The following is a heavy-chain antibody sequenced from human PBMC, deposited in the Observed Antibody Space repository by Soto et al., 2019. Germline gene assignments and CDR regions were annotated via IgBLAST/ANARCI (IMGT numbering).Heavy chain of an antibody. CDR1: GFTFSSYW. V-gene: IGHV3-7*01. CDR3: ARWGEQQLGSNYYYGMDV. CDR2: IKQDGSEK. J-gene: IGHJ6*04. Sequence: GGSLRLSCAASGFTFSSYWISWVRQAPGKGLEWVANIKQDGSEKYYVDSVKGRFTISRDNAKNSLYLQMNSLRAEDTALYYCARWGEQQLGSNYYYGMDVCVEGTTVTVSS. D-gene: IGHD6-13*01.